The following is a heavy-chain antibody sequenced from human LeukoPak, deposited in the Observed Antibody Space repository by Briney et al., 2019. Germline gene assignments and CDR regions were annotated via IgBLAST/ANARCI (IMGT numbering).Heavy chain of an antibody. J-gene: IGHJ5*02. CDR2: IKQDGSEK. CDR1: GFTFSSNW. CDR3: ARGGDYAWFDP. D-gene: IGHD4-17*01. V-gene: IGHV3-7*01. Sequence: PGWCLRLSNAAPGFTFSSNWKISVRQAPRTMLAWVANIKQDGSEKYYVESVKGRFTISRDNAKNSLYLQMNSLRAEDTAVYYCARGGDYAWFDPWGQGTLVTVSS.